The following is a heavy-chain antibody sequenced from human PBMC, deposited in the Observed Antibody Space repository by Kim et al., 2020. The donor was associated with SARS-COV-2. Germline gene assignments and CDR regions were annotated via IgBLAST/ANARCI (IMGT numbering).Heavy chain of an antibody. D-gene: IGHD3-3*01. CDR2: INTNTGNP. J-gene: IGHJ2*01. CDR3: ARGPNPLPAYYDFWSGYSVALGGYFDL. V-gene: IGHV7-4-1*02. Sequence: ASMKVSCKASGYTFTSYAMNWVRQAPGQGLEWMGWINTNTGNPTYAQGFTGRFVFSLDTSVSTAYLQISSLKAEDTAVYYCARGPNPLPAYYDFWSGYSVALGGYFDLWGRGTLVTVSS. CDR1: GYTFTSYA.